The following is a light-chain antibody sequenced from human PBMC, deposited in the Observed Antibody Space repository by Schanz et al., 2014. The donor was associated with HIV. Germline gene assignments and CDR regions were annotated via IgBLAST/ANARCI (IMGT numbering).Light chain of an antibody. CDR3: QQYDSSPQIT. V-gene: IGKV3-20*01. CDR1: QSVSSSY. Sequence: EIVLTQSPGTLSLSPGERATLSCRTSQSVSSSYLDWSQQKPGQAPRLLIYCASSRATGIPDRFSGSGSGTDFTLTISRLEPEDSAVYYCQQYDSSPQITFGQGTRLEIK. CDR2: CAS. J-gene: IGKJ5*01.